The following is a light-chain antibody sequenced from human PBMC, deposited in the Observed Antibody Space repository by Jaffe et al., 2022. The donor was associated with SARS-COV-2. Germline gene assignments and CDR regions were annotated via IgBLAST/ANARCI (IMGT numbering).Light chain of an antibody. CDR3: QQYGSSPRT. J-gene: IGKJ1*01. Sequence: DIVLTQSPGTLSLSPGGRATLSCRASQTVLSNYLAWYQQKPGQAPRLLIFGASYRATAIPDRFSGSGSGTDFTLTISRLEPEDFAVYYCQQYGSSPRTFGQGTKVEIK. V-gene: IGKV3-20*01. CDR2: GAS. CDR1: QTVLSNY.